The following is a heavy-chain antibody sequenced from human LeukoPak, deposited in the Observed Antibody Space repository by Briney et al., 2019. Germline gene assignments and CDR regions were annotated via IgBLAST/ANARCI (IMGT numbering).Heavy chain of an antibody. Sequence: SETLSLTCTVSGGSISRYYWGWIRQPAGKGLEWIGRIYTSGSANYNPSLTSRLTMSVDTSKNQFSLKLNSVTAADTAVYYCARGRMFRGGGSDFPFNWFDHWAQGTLVTVSS. CDR2: IYTSGSA. J-gene: IGHJ5*02. CDR1: GGSISRYY. V-gene: IGHV4-4*07. D-gene: IGHD3-10*01. CDR3: ARGRMFRGGGSDFPFNWFDH.